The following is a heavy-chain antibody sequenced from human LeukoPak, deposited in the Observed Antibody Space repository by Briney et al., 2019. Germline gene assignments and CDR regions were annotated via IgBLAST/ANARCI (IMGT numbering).Heavy chain of an antibody. CDR3: ARGSRVTTVTSFDY. CDR2: IYHSGST. CDR1: GGSISSSNW. V-gene: IGHV4-4*02. D-gene: IGHD4-17*01. J-gene: IGHJ4*02. Sequence: SETLSLTCAVSGGSISSSNWWSWVRQPPGKGLEWIGEIYHSGSTNYNPSLKSRVTISVDKSTNQFSLKLSSVTAADTAVYYCARGSRVTTVTSFDYWGQGTLVTVSS.